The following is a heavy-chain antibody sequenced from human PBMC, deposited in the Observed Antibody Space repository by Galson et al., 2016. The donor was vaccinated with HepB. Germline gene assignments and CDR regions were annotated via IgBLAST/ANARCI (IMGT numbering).Heavy chain of an antibody. CDR3: ARDRGSNPFYYYYGMDV. D-gene: IGHD4-11*01. V-gene: IGHV4-4*02. CDR1: GGSISSSNW. Sequence: SETLSLACAVSGGSISSSNWWSWVRQPPGKGLEWIGEIYHSGSTNYNPSLKSRVTISVDKSKNQFSLKLSSVTAADTAVYYCARDRGSNPFYYYYGMDVWGQGTTVTVSS. J-gene: IGHJ6*02. CDR2: IYHSGST.